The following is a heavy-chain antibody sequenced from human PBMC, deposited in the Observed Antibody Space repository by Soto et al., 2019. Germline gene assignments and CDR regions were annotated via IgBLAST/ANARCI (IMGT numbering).Heavy chain of an antibody. Sequence: SGPTLVNPTQTLTLTCTFSGFSLSTSGISMSWIRQPPGMALEWLALIDWDDDEYYSPSLRPRLTVSKDTSKNQVVLTMTNMDPVDTATYYCARSLTRYYYCMDVWGQGTTVTVSS. V-gene: IGHV2-70*01. CDR1: GFSLSTSGIS. J-gene: IGHJ6*02. CDR2: IDWDDDE. CDR3: ARSLTRYYYCMDV.